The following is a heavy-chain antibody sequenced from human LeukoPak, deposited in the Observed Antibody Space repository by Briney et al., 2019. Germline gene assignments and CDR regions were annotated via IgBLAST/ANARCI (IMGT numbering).Heavy chain of an antibody. D-gene: IGHD6-19*01. V-gene: IGHV3-21*04. CDR3: AKGSRSGWYGIRGWFDP. J-gene: IGHJ5*02. Sequence: PGGSLRLSCAASGFTFSSYSMNWVRQAPGKGLEWVSSISSSSSYIYYADSVKGRFTISRDNAKNSLYLQMNSLRAEDTAVYYCAKGSRSGWYGIRGWFDPWGQGTLVTVSS. CDR1: GFTFSSYS. CDR2: ISSSSSYI.